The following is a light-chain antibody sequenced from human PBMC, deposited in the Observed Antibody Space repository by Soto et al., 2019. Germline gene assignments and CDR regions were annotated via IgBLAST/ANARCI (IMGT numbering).Light chain of an antibody. CDR2: DVS. J-gene: IGLJ1*01. CDR3: SSYTSSSTLV. V-gene: IGLV2-14*01. Sequence: QSALTQPASVSGSPGQSITISCTGTSSDVGAYNSVAWYQHNPGKAPKLMIYDVSNRPSGVSSRFSGSKSANTASLSISGLQADDEADYYCSSYTSSSTLVFGTGTTLPVL. CDR1: SSDVGAYNS.